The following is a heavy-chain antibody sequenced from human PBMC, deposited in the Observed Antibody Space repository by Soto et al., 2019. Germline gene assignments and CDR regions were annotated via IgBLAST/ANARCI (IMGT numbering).Heavy chain of an antibody. CDR3: ARDRGGSYSHFDY. V-gene: IGHV4-59*01. Sequence: SETLSLPCSVSGGSISSFFWSWVRQPPGKGLEWIGYIFYNGNTNYNPSFESRVTMSVDTSKNQFSLNLSSVTAADTAVYYCARDRGGSYSHFDYWGQGARVTVSS. D-gene: IGHD1-26*01. CDR2: IFYNGNT. CDR1: GGSISSFF. J-gene: IGHJ4*02.